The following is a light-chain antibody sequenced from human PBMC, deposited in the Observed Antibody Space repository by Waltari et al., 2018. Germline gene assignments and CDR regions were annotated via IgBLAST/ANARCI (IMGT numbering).Light chain of an antibody. CDR1: GSNIGAGYD. CDR3: QSYDRSLSVV. J-gene: IGLJ2*01. Sequence: QSALTQPPSVSGAPGQRITISCTGSGSNIGAGYDVHWYQQFPGTAPKLLLYGNNNRPSGGPDRFFGSKTGTAASLAITGLQADDEADYYCQSYDRSLSVVFGGGTKLTVL. V-gene: IGLV1-40*01. CDR2: GNN.